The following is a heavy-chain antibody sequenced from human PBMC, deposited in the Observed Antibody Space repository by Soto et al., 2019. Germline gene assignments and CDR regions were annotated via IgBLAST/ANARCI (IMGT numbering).Heavy chain of an antibody. V-gene: IGHV2-5*01. CDR3: AHSIVATITSSDNWFDP. J-gene: IGHJ5*02. Sequence: SGPTLVNPTQTLTLTCTFSGFSLSTSGVGVGWIRQPPGKALEWLALIYWNDDKRYSPSLKSSLTTTKDTSKNQVVLTMTNIDPVDTATYYCAHSIVATITSSDNWFDPWGQGTLVTVSS. CDR2: IYWNDDK. D-gene: IGHD5-12*01. CDR1: GFSLSTSGVG.